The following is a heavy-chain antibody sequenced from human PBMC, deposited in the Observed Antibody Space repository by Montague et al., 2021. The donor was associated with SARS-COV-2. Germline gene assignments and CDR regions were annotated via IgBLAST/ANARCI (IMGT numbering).Heavy chain of an antibody. Sequence: PVLVKPTQTLTLTCTFSGFSLSTSGMCVSWIRQPPGKALEWLALXDWDDDKYYSTSLKTRLTISKDTSKNQVVLTMTNMDPVDTATYYCARIWGATRGDAFDIWGQGTMVTVSS. CDR3: ARIWGATRGDAFDI. CDR1: GFSLSTSGMC. D-gene: IGHD1-26*01. CDR2: XDWDDDK. J-gene: IGHJ3*02. V-gene: IGHV2-70*01.